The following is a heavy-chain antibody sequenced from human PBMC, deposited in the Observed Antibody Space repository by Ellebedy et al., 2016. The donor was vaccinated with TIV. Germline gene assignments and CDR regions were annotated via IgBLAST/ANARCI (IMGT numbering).Heavy chain of an antibody. V-gene: IGHV3-23*01. J-gene: IGHJ6*02. Sequence: GESLKISXAASGFTFSSYAMSWVRQAPGKGLEWVSAISGSGGSTYYADSVKGRFTISRDNSKNTLYLQMNSLRAEDTAVYYSSVAAAGYYGMDVWGQGTTVTVSS. CDR2: ISGSGGST. CDR1: GFTFSSYA. CDR3: SVAAAGYYGMDV. D-gene: IGHD6-13*01.